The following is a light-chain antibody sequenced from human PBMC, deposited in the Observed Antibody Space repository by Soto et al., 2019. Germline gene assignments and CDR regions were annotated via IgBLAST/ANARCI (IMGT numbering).Light chain of an antibody. CDR1: SSDIGSYNY. V-gene: IGLV2-14*01. Sequence: QSALTQPASVSGSPGQSITISCSGTSSDIGSYNYVSWYQQHPDKAPKLIIYEVTNRPSGVSGRFSGSKSGNTASLTISGLQAEDEADYYCTSYTTSNTYVFGTGTKVTVL. CDR2: EVT. J-gene: IGLJ1*01. CDR3: TSYTTSNTYV.